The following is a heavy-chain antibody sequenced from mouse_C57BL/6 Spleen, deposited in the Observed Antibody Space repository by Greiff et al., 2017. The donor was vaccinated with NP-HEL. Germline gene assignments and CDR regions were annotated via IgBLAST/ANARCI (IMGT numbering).Heavy chain of an antibody. Sequence: EVQLQESVAELVRPGASVKLSCTASGFNIKNTYMHWVKQRPEQGLEWIGRIDPANGNTKYAPKFQGKATITADTSSNTAYLQLSSLTSEDTAIYYCAMYITTVVATNDYWGQGTTLTVSS. D-gene: IGHD1-1*01. CDR1: GFNIKNTY. CDR3: AMYITTVVATNDY. V-gene: IGHV14-3*01. J-gene: IGHJ2*01. CDR2: IDPANGNT.